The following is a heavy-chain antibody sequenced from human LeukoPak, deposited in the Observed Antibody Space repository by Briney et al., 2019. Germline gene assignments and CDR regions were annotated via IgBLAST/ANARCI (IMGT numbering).Heavy chain of an antibody. Sequence: ASVKLSCKASGYTFTGYYMHWVRHAPGQGLEWMGWINPNSGGTNNAQKSLGRVTMTRDTSTSTHYMEMRRLRTAATAAYYYARGICSSKLFDPRGQGTLVT. CDR3: ARGICSSKLFDP. D-gene: IGHD6-13*01. J-gene: IGHJ5*02. V-gene: IGHV1-2*02. CDR1: GYTFTGYY. CDR2: INPNSGGT.